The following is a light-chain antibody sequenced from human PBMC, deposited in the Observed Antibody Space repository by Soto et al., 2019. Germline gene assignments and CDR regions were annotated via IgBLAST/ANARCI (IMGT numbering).Light chain of an antibody. J-gene: IGKJ1*01. CDR3: QQYNSYLWT. CDR1: QSISSW. CDR2: DAS. V-gene: IGKV1-5*01. Sequence: DIQMTQSPSTLSASVGARVTLTCRASQSISSWFAWYQQKPGKAPKLLIYDASSLESGVPSRFSGSGSGTEFTLTISSLQPDDFATYYCQQYNSYLWTFGQGTKVEIK.